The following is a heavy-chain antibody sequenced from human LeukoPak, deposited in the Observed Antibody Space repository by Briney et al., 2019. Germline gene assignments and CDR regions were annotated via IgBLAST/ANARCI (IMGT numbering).Heavy chain of an antibody. Sequence: SVKVSCKASGGTFSSYAISWVRQAPGQGLEWMGGIIPIFGTANYAQKFQGRVTITADKSTSTAYMELSSLRSEDTAVYYCARAGYYDYVWGSYRYTGTDYWGQGTLVTVSS. CDR3: ARAGYYDYVWGSYRYTGTDY. CDR1: GGTFSSYA. D-gene: IGHD3-16*02. CDR2: IIPIFGTA. V-gene: IGHV1-69*06. J-gene: IGHJ4*02.